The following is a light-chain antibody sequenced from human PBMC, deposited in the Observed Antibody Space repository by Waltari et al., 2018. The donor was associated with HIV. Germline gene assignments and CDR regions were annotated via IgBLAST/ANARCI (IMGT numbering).Light chain of an antibody. CDR1: SPNIGAGYD. J-gene: IGLJ3*02. CDR2: GNS. CDR3: QSYDSSLSGFWV. Sequence: QSVLTQPPSVSGAPGQRVTISCTGSSPNIGAGYDVQWYQQLPGTAPKLLIYGNSNRPSGVPDRFSGSKSGTSASLAITGLQAEDEADYYCQSYDSSLSGFWVFGGGTKLTVL. V-gene: IGLV1-40*01.